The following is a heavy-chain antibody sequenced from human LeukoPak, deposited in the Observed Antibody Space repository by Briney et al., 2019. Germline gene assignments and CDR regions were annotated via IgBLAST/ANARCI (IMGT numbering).Heavy chain of an antibody. CDR2: INTNTGNP. V-gene: IGHV7-4-1*02. Sequence: ASVKVSCKASGGTFSSYAISWVRQAPGQGLEWMGWINTNTGNPTYAQGFTGRFVFSLDTSVSTAYLQISSLKAEDTAVYYCARPFLAPADYYYYGMDVWGQGTTVTVSS. J-gene: IGHJ6*02. CDR3: ARPFLAPADYYYYGMDV. D-gene: IGHD3-3*01. CDR1: GGTFSSYA.